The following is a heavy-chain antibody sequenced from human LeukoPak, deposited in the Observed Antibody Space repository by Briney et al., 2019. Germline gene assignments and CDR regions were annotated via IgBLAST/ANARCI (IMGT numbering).Heavy chain of an antibody. Sequence: ASVKVSCKASGYTFSSYDINWVRQVTGQGLEWVGWMNPNNGNTGYAQKFQGRVTMTRNTSISTAYMELSSLTSEDTAVYYCARRVAGVDCWGQGTLVTVSS. V-gene: IGHV1-8*01. CDR3: ARRVAGVDC. D-gene: IGHD6-19*01. J-gene: IGHJ4*02. CDR2: MNPNNGNT. CDR1: GYTFSSYD.